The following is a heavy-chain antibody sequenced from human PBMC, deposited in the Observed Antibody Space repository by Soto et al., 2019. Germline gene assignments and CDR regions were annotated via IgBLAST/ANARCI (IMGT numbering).Heavy chain of an antibody. J-gene: IGHJ4*02. CDR3: ATSPFFDY. Sequence: GESLKISCKSSGYRFTSYWISWVRQMPGKGPEWMGWIDPTDSYTNYSPSFQGHVTIVADKSISTAYLQWSSLKASDTAMYYCATSPFFDYWGQGTLVTVSS. CDR2: IDPTDSYT. V-gene: IGHV5-10-1*01. D-gene: IGHD3-16*01. CDR1: GYRFTSYW.